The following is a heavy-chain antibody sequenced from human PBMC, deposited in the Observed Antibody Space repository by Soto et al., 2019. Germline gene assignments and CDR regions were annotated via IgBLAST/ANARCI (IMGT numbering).Heavy chain of an antibody. CDR3: AHRVLRTVFGLVTTTAIYFDF. J-gene: IGHJ4*02. Sequence: QITLNESGPTQVKPRQTLTLTCTFSGFSLTTSGVGVGWIRQSPGKAPEWLALIYWDDDKRYSPSLKSRLTIPKDTSKNQLVLTMAALDPADTATYYCAHRVLRTVFGLVTTTAIYFDFWGQGTPVAVSS. CDR2: IYWDDDK. CDR1: GFSLTTSGVG. D-gene: IGHD3-3*01. V-gene: IGHV2-5*02.